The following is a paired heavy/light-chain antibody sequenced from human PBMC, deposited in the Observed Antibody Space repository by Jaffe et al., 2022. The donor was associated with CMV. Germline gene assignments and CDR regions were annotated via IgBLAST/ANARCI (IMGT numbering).Light chain of an antibody. J-gene: IGKJ4*01. CDR1: QGISSY. CDR2: AAS. Sequence: AIRMTQSPSSFSASTGDRVTITCRASQGISSYLAWYQQKPGKAPKLLIYAASTLQSGVPSRFSGSGSGTDFTLTISCLQSEDFATYYCQQYYSYLELTFGGGTKVEIK. CDR3: QQYYSYLELT. V-gene: IGKV1-8*01.
Heavy chain of an antibody. CDR2: IYTSGST. CDR1: GGSISSYY. CDR3: AVTSYSSSGWFDP. Sequence: QVQLQESGPGLVKPSETLSLTCTVSGGSISSYYWSWIRQPAGKGLEWIGRIYTSGSTNYNPSLKSRVTMSVDTSKNQFSLKLSSVTAADTAVYYCAVTSYSSSGWFDPWGQGTLVTVSS. D-gene: IGHD6-13*01. V-gene: IGHV4-4*07. J-gene: IGHJ5*02.